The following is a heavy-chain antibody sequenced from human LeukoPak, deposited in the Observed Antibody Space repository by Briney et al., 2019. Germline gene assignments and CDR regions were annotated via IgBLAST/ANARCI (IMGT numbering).Heavy chain of an antibody. J-gene: IGHJ3*02. V-gene: IGHV1-8*01. CDR3: ARGNRLYSSSWSSLPFDI. D-gene: IGHD6-13*01. Sequence: ASVKVSCKSSGDTFSNYAINWVRQATGQGLEWMGWTNPISGYTGSAQKFQGRVTMTRDTSISTAYLELSSLRSDDTAVYYCARGNRLYSSSWSSLPFDIWGQGTMVTVSS. CDR2: TNPISGYT. CDR1: GDTFSNYA.